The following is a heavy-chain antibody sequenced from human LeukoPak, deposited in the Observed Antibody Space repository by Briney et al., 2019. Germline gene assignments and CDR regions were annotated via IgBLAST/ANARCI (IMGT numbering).Heavy chain of an antibody. J-gene: IGHJ4*02. CDR1: GYGFTSYW. CDR3: ARLGNYGDYGDY. D-gene: IGHD4-17*01. CDR2: IHPGDSET. Sequence: GESLKISCTGSGYGFTSYWIGWVRQTPGTGLEYMGIIHPGDSETKYSPSFQGQVTISVDGSRTTAFLQWCSLKASDTAMYYCARLGNYGDYGDYWGQGTLVTVSP. V-gene: IGHV5-51*01.